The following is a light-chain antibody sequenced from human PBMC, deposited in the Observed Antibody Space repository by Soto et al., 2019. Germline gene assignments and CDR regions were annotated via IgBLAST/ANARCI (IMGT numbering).Light chain of an antibody. J-gene: IGKJ4*01. V-gene: IGKV1-5*03. CDR3: QQYHSYPLT. CDR1: QSISSW. Sequence: DIQMAHSPSTLSASVEDRVTITCRASQSISSWLAWYQQKPGKAPKVLIYKASTLDSGVPSRFSGSGSGTEFTLTISSLQPDDFATYYCQQYHSYPLTFGGGTKVDTK. CDR2: KAS.